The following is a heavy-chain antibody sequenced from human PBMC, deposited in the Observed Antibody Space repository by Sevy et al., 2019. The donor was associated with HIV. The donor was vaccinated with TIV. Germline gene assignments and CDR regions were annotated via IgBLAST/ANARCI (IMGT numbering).Heavy chain of an antibody. CDR2: RSYDGINK. CDR1: GFTFSSYA. D-gene: IGHD2-2*01. Sequence: GGSLRLSCAASGFTFSSYAMHWVRRAPGKGLEWVTDRSYDGINKDYADSVKGRFTISRDNSKNTLYLQMSSLRVEDTAVYYCARDRGRDIVLVPAAKTNYLTLWGQGTLVTVSS. CDR3: ARDRGRDIVLVPAAKTNYLTL. V-gene: IGHV3-30-3*01. J-gene: IGHJ4*02.